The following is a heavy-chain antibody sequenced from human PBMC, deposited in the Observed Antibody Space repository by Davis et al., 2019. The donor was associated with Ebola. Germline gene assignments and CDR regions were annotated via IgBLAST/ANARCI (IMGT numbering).Heavy chain of an antibody. D-gene: IGHD6-6*01. V-gene: IGHV1-3*01. CDR2: SNAGNGNT. Sequence: SVTVSRLASVYTFTRYAMHWVRQAPGQRPEWMGWSNAGNGNTKYSQEVQDRVTITRDTSASTAYMELSSLSFEDTAVYYCARDGQLSFDYWGQGTLVTVSS. J-gene: IGHJ4*02. CDR3: ARDGQLSFDY. CDR1: VYTFTRYA.